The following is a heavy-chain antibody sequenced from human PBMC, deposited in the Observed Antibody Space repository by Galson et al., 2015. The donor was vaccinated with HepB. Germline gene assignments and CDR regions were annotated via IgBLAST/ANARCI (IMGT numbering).Heavy chain of an antibody. J-gene: IGHJ4*02. CDR1: GFTFSSYG. CDR2: ISYDGSNK. V-gene: IGHV3-30*18. D-gene: IGHD4-23*01. CDR3: AKTLPPRTTVDYYFDY. Sequence: SLRLSCAASGFTFSSYGMHWVRQAPGKGLEWVAVISYDGSNKYYADSVKGRFTISRDNSKNTLYLQMNSLRAEDTAVYYCAKTLPPRTTVDYYFDYWGQGTLVTVSS.